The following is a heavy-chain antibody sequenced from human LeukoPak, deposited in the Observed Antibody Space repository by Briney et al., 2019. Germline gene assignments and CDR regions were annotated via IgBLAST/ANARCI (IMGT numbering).Heavy chain of an antibody. D-gene: IGHD3-10*01. CDR3: ARELYYYGSGSYYNEGGY. CDR1: GFTFSSYA. CDR2: ISYDGSNK. J-gene: IGHJ4*02. V-gene: IGHV3-30-3*01. Sequence: GGSLRLSCAASGFTFSSYAMHWVRQAPDKGLEWVAVISYDGSNKYYADSVKGRFTISRDNSKNTLYLQMNSLRAEDTAVYYCARELYYYGSGSYYNEGGYWGQGTLVTVSS.